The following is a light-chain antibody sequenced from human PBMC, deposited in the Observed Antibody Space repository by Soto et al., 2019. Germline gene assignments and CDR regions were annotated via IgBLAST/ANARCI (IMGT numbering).Light chain of an antibody. Sequence: EVLLTQSPGTLSLSPGERATLSCRASQSIISSYFAWYQQKPGQTPRLIIYGASRRATGIPDRFSGSGSGTDFTLNISRLEPEDLAVYYCQHYGSSPWTFGQGTTVEIK. V-gene: IGKV3-20*01. J-gene: IGKJ1*01. CDR3: QHYGSSPWT. CDR2: GAS. CDR1: QSIISSY.